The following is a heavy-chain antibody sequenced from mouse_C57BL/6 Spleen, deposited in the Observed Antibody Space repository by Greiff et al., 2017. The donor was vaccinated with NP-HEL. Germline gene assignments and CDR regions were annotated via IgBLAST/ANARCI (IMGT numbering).Heavy chain of an antibody. CDR1: GFTFTDYY. CDR3: ARASYDYDGGLYAMDY. V-gene: IGHV7-3*01. CDR2: IRNKANGYTT. Sequence: EVKVVESGGGLVQPGGSLSLSCAASGFTFTDYYMSWVRQPPGKALEWLGFIRNKANGYTTEYSASVKGRFTISRDNSQSILYLQMNALRAEDSATYYCARASYDYDGGLYAMDYWGQGTSVTVSS. J-gene: IGHJ4*01. D-gene: IGHD2-4*01.